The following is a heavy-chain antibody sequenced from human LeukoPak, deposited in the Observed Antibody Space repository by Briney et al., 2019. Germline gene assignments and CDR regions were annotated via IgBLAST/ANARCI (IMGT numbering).Heavy chain of an antibody. J-gene: IGHJ4*02. CDR2: INPGGITT. CDR1: GFTFTTYS. Sequence: PGGSLRLSCAASGFTFTTYSMTWVRQAPGKGLEWVSTINPGGITTYYADSVKGRFTISRDNSKNTVSLQMDSLRADDTAVYYCAKDRAGTPWADWGQGTLVTVSS. V-gene: IGHV3-23*01. CDR3: AKDRAGTPWAD. D-gene: IGHD1-1*01.